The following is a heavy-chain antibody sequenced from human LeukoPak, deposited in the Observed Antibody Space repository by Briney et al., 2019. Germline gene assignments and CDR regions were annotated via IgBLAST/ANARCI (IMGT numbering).Heavy chain of an antibody. D-gene: IGHD2-2*03. V-gene: IGHV4-39*07. CDR3: ARDGLDIVAADY. CDR1: GGSISSSSYY. J-gene: IGHJ4*02. Sequence: SETLSLTCTVSGGSISSSSYYWGWIRQPPGKGLEWIGSIYYSGSTYYNPSLKSRVTISVDTSKNQFSLKLSSVTAADTAVYYCARDGLDIVAADYWGQGTLVTVSS. CDR2: IYYSGST.